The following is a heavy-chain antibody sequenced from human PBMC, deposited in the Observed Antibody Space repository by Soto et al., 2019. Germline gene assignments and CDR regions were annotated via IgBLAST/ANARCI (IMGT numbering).Heavy chain of an antibody. D-gene: IGHD5-18*01. CDR2: IYSSGST. V-gene: IGHV4-59*01. Sequence: PSVPLSHSCTVSGGSISNYYWNWIRKYPGKGLEWIGYIYSSGSTHYNPSLQNRVTISIDTSKNQVSLNVNSVTAADTAVYYCARDHPHSYGVYYFDYWGQGTPVTVS. CDR3: ARDHPHSYGVYYFDY. CDR1: GGSISNYY. J-gene: IGHJ4*02.